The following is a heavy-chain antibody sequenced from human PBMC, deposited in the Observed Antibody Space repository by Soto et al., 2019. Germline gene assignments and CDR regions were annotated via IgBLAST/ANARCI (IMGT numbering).Heavy chain of an antibody. V-gene: IGHV3-48*01. D-gene: IGHD4-17*01. Sequence: EVQLVESGGGLVQPGGSLRLSCAASGFTFSSYSMNWVRQAPGKGLEWVSYISSSSSTIYYADSVKGRFTISRDNAKNSLYRQMNSRRAEDTAVYYCARIGRLRWGDYWGQGTLVTVSS. CDR3: ARIGRLRWGDY. J-gene: IGHJ4*02. CDR2: ISSSSSTI. CDR1: GFTFSSYS.